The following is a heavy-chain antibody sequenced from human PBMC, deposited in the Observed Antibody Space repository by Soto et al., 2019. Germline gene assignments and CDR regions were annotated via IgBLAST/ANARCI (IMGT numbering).Heavy chain of an antibody. Sequence: AVKVSCKACVSTFLKSSVQGVQQAAGRRGDGIGWIVVCSWKTNYEQKFQERVTITRDMSTDTDYMELRNLRSDDTAVYSCEAGLRKGTGSLDYWGQGTLVHRSS. D-gene: IGHD3-10*01. CDR2: IVVCSWKT. J-gene: IGHJ4*02. V-gene: IGHV1-58*01. CDR1: VSTFLKSS. CDR3: EAGLRKGTGSLDY.